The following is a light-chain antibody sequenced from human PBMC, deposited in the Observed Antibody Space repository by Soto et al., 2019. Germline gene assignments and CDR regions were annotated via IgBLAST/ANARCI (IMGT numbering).Light chain of an antibody. Sequence: DIQMTQSPSSLSASVGDTVTITCRASQDISNHLAWLQQKPGKAPKSLISAVSNLQSGVPSRFSGSGSGTDFTLTISSLQPEDFATYYCQQYKVYPRTFGGGTKVDVK. CDR1: QDISNH. CDR3: QQYKVYPRT. V-gene: IGKV1-16*01. CDR2: AVS. J-gene: IGKJ4*01.